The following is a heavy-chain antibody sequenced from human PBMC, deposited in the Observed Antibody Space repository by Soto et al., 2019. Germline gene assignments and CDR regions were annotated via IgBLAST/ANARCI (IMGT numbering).Heavy chain of an antibody. J-gene: IGHJ6*02. D-gene: IGHD2-21*02. CDR1: GGSISSYY. CDR2: IYYSGST. V-gene: IGHV4-59*01. CDR3: AREGVTRNYYYYGMDV. Sequence: QVQLQESGPGLVKPSETLSLTCTVSGGSISSYYWSWIRQPPGKGLEWIGYIYYSGSTNYNPSLKSRVTISEXTXKXXFSLKLSSVTAADTAVYYCAREGVTRNYYYYGMDVWGQGTTVTVSS.